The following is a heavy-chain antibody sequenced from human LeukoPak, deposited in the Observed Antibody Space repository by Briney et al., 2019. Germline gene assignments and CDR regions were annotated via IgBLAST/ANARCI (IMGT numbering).Heavy chain of an antibody. Sequence: ASVKVSCKVSGYTFTSYGISWVRQAPGQGLEWMGGISAYNGNTNYAQKLQGRVTMTTDTPTSTPNMELRSLRSDDTAVYYCATDIQQQLVHHDAFDIWGQGTMVTVSS. J-gene: IGHJ3*02. CDR1: GYTFTSYG. CDR3: ATDIQQQLVHHDAFDI. D-gene: IGHD6-13*01. V-gene: IGHV1-18*01. CDR2: ISAYNGNT.